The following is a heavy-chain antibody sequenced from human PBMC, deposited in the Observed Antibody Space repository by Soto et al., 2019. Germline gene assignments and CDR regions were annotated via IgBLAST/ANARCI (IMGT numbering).Heavy chain of an antibody. Sequence: PGGSLRLSCVSSVFTFDSYAMNCIRQSPGKWLEWVSVISGGGTSTYYADSVKGRFTVSRDNSKNTMYLQMNRLSAEDTGVYYCAKERFVYDFGIVPTANLIGMAVWGQGTTVIVS. J-gene: IGHJ6*01. CDR3: AKERFVYDFGIVPTANLIGMAV. V-gene: IGHV3-23*01. CDR2: ISGGGTST. CDR1: VFTFDSYA. D-gene: IGHD3-3*01.